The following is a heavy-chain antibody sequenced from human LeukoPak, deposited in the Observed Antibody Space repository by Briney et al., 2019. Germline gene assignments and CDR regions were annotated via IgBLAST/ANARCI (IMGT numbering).Heavy chain of an antibody. CDR1: GGSIRSHH. CDR3: AKRDRGGWFDP. V-gene: IGHV4-59*11. CDR2: TFYTGAT. D-gene: IGHD1-1*01. J-gene: IGHJ5*02. Sequence: SETLSLTCTVSGGSIRSHHWTWIRQAPGKRLEWIGYTFYTGATYYNPSLRSRVTISIDTSKNQFSLKVTSVTTADKAVYYCAKRDRGGWFDPWGQGTLVTVSS.